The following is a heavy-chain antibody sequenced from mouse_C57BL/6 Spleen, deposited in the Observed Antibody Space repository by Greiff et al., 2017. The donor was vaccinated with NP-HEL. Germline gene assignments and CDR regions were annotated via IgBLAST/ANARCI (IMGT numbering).Heavy chain of an antibody. J-gene: IGHJ2*01. V-gene: IGHV1-4*01. CDR3: ARGGVAPFDY. Sequence: VQLQESGAELARPGASVKMSCKASGYTFTSYTMHWVKQRPGQGLEWIGYINPSSGYTKYNQKFKDKATLTADKSSSTAYMQLSSLISEDSAVYYWARGGVAPFDYWGQGTTLTVSS. CDR2: INPSSGYT. D-gene: IGHD1-1*02. CDR1: GYTFTSYT.